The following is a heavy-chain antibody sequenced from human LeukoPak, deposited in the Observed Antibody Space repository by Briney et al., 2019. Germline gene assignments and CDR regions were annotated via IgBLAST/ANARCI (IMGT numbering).Heavy chain of an antibody. CDR2: INHSGST. J-gene: IGHJ6*03. CDR3: ARPAYYYDSSGYYSHYYYYMDV. D-gene: IGHD3-22*01. V-gene: IGHV4-34*01. CDR1: GGSFSGYY. Sequence: SETLSLTCAVYGGSFSGYYWSWIRQPPGKGLEWIGEINHSGSTNYNPSLKSRVTISVDTSKNQFSLKLSSVTAADTAVYYCARPAYYYDSSGYYSHYYYYMDVWGKGTTVTVSS.